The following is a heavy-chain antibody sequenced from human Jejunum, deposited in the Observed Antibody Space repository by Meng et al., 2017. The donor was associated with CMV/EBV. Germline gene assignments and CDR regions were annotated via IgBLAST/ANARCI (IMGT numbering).Heavy chain of an antibody. V-gene: IGHV1-46*02. J-gene: IGHJ5*02. CDR1: GYPFNKYY. Sequence: VLVVSSSEEVTSLVAAMKVACTASGYPFNKYYMTCVRTAPGQGLEWMEIINPSSGSTSHAHTFHGRVTMTRDTSTSTVYMELSCLRSEDTAVYYCAREVFGVAATAHAYNWFDPWGQGTLVTVSS. CDR3: AREVFGVAATAHAYNWFDP. D-gene: IGHD3-3*01. CDR2: INPSSGST.